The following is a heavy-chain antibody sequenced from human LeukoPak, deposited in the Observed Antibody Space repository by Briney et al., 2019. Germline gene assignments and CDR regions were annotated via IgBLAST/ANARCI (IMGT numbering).Heavy chain of an antibody. J-gene: IGHJ4*02. Sequence: SETLSLTCTVSGGCISSSSYYWGWIRQPPGKGLEWIGSIYYSGSTYYNPSLKSRVTISVDTSKNQFSLKLSSVTAADTAVYYCARYSSGYLYYFDYWGQGTLVTVSS. V-gene: IGHV4-39*07. CDR2: IYYSGST. D-gene: IGHD3-22*01. CDR1: GGCISSSSYY. CDR3: ARYSSGYLYYFDY.